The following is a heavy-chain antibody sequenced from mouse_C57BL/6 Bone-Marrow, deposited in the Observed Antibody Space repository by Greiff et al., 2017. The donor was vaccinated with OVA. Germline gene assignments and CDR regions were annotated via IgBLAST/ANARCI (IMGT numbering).Heavy chain of an antibody. CDR2: IWSGGST. V-gene: IGHV2-2*01. D-gene: IGHD2-5*01. CDR1: GFSLTSYG. CDR3: ARNSYYSNYAWFAY. J-gene: IGHJ3*01. Sequence: VKLMESGPGLVQPSQSLSITCTVSGFSLTSYGVHWVRQSPGKGLEWLGVIWSGGSTDYNAAFISRLSTSTDNSKSQVFFKMNSLQADDTAIYYCARNSYYSNYAWFAYWGQGTLVTVSA.